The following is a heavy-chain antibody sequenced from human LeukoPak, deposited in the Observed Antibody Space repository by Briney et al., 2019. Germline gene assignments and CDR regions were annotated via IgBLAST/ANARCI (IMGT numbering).Heavy chain of an antibody. V-gene: IGHV1-2*02. D-gene: IGHD5/OR15-5a*01. CDR1: GGTFSSYP. CDR3: AREALYAPAGY. J-gene: IGHJ4*02. CDR2: INPNSGGT. Sequence: ASVKVSCKVSGGTFSSYPISWVRQAPGQGLEWMGWINPNSGGTNYAQKFQGRVTMTRDTSISTAYMELSRLRSDDTAVYYCAREALYAPAGYWGQGTLVTVSS.